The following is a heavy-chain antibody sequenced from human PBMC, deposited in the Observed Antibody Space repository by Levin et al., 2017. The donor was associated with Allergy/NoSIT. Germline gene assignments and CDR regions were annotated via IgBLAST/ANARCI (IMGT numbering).Heavy chain of an antibody. V-gene: IGHV1-2*02. Sequence: ASVKVSCKASGYIFTGYYIHWVRQAPGQGLEWMGWINPNTGDTNYTQKFQGRFTMTRATSISTAYMELSRLRSDDTAVYYCARDAYYYYMDVWGKGTTVTVSS. CDR2: INPNTGDT. CDR3: ARDAYYYYMDV. J-gene: IGHJ6*03. CDR1: GYIFTGYY.